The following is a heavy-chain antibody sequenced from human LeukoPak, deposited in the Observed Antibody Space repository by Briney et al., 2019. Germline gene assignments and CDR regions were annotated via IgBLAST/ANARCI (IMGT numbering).Heavy chain of an antibody. CDR1: GFTFSSYW. CDR3: AKVDYDSSGYYFDY. CDR2: INSDGSNT. J-gene: IGHJ4*02. D-gene: IGHD3-22*01. Sequence: GGSLRLSCAASGFTFSSYWMHWVRQAPGKGLVWVSRINSDGSNTIYADSVKGRFTISRDNAKNTLYLQMNSLRAEDAAVYYCAKVDYDSSGYYFDYWGQGTLVTVSS. V-gene: IGHV3-74*01.